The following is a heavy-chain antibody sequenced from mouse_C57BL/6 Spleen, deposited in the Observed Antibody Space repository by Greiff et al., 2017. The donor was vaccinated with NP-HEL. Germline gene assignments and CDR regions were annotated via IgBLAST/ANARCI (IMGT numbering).Heavy chain of an antibody. CDR3: ARRRGGYYFDD. CDR1: GYTFTSYW. CDR2: IHPNSGST. J-gene: IGHJ2*01. V-gene: IGHV1-64*01. D-gene: IGHD1-1*02. Sequence: QVQLQQPGAELVKPGASVKLSCKASGYTFTSYWMHWVKQRPGKGLEWIGTIHPNSGSTNYTEKLKSKATMTVDKTSSTAYMQLSSLTSEDSAVYYCARRRGGYYFDDWGQGTTLTVSS.